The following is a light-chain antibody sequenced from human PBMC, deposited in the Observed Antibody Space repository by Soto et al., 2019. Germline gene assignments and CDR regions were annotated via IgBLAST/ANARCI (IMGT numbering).Light chain of an antibody. CDR2: QVS. CDR1: QSLVYSDGNTY. Sequence: DVVMTQSPLSLPVTLGQPASISCRSSQSLVYSDGNTYLNWFHQRQGQSPRRLIYQVSNRDSGVPDRFSGSRSGTDFTLKISRVEAEDVGVYYCMQGTYWPRLTFGGGTKVEIK. V-gene: IGKV2-30*01. J-gene: IGKJ4*01. CDR3: MQGTYWPRLT.